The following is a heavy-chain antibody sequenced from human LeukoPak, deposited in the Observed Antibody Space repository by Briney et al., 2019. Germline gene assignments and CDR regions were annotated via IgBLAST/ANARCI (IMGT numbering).Heavy chain of an antibody. J-gene: IGHJ4*02. Sequence: GGSLRLSCAASGFTFSNYGMHWARQAPGKGLEWVGVIWYDGSNVKYPDSVKGRFTISRDNSKNMMYLQMNSLRAEDTAVYYCLRENHDSGWSFDYWGQGTLVTVSS. CDR2: IWYDGSNV. V-gene: IGHV3-33*01. CDR3: LRENHDSGWSFDY. CDR1: GFTFSNYG. D-gene: IGHD3-22*01.